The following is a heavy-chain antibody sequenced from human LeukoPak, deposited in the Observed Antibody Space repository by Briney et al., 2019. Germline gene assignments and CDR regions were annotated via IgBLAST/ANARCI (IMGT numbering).Heavy chain of an antibody. CDR1: GGTFSSYA. J-gene: IGHJ6*03. CDR3: ARAVIPGAITHYMDV. CDR2: IIPIVGIP. V-gene: IGHV1-69*04. D-gene: IGHD2-2*01. Sequence: ASVKVSCKASGGTFSSYAISWVRQAPGQGLEWMGRIIPIVGIPNYGQKFQGRVTITADESTSTAYMELSSLRSEDTAVYYCARAVIPGAITHYMDVWGKGTTVTVSS.